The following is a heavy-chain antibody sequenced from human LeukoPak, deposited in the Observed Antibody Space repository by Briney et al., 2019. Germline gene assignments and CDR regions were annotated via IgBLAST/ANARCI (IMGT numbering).Heavy chain of an antibody. J-gene: IGHJ3*02. CDR1: GFTFSSYA. D-gene: IGHD5-18*01. Sequence: PGGSLRLSCAASGFTFSSYAMSWVRQAPGKGLEWVSGISGSGGSTYYADSVKGRFTISRDNAKNSLYLQMNSLRAEDTAVYYCARMTWIRLWSDPDAFDIWGQGTMVTVSS. CDR3: ARMTWIRLWSDPDAFDI. V-gene: IGHV3-23*01. CDR2: ISGSGGST.